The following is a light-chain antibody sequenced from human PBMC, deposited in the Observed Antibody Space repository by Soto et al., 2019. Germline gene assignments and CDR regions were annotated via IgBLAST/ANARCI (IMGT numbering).Light chain of an antibody. V-gene: IGKV3-20*01. CDR3: QQYGSSPRT. CDR2: GAS. Sequence: EMVLTQSPGTLSLSPWERATLSGRASQSVSSSYLAWYQQRPGQAPRLLIYGASSRATGIPDRFSGSGSGTEFNLTISRLEPEDFAVYYCQQYGSSPRTFGQGTKLEIK. J-gene: IGKJ2*01. CDR1: QSVSSSY.